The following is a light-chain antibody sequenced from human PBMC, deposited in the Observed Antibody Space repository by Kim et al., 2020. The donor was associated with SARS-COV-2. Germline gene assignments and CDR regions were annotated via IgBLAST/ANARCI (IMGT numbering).Light chain of an antibody. V-gene: IGKV1-33*01. CDR3: QQYDNLPT. J-gene: IGKJ3*01. Sequence: SASVGGRVIITCQASQDISNYLNWYQQKPGKAPKLLIYDASNLQIGVPSRFSGSGSGTDFALTISSLQPEDIGTYYCQQYDNLPTFGPGTKVDIK. CDR2: DAS. CDR1: QDISNY.